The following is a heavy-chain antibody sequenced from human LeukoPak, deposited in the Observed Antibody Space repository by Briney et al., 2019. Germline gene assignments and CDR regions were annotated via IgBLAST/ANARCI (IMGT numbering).Heavy chain of an antibody. J-gene: IGHJ4*02. D-gene: IGHD3-10*01. Sequence: GGSLRLSCAASGFTFSSYDMNWVRQAPGKGLEWVSGISGSSSSTYYADSVKGRFTISRDNSKNTLYLQMNSLRAEETALYYCAKSSVVRGVNCFDYWGQGTLVTVSS. CDR3: AKSSVVRGVNCFDY. CDR1: GFTFSSYD. CDR2: ISGSSSST. V-gene: IGHV3-23*01.